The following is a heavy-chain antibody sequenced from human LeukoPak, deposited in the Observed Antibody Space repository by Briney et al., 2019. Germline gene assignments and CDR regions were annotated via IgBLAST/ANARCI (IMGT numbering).Heavy chain of an antibody. Sequence: GGSLRLSCAASGITFSTYWMHWVRQAPGKGLVWVSRINSDGSSTSYADSVKGRFTISRDNAKNTLYLQMSSLRAEDTAVYYCARALAVAGTGGFDPWGQGTLVTVSS. CDR3: ARALAVAGTGGFDP. D-gene: IGHD6-19*01. CDR1: GITFSTYW. CDR2: INSDGSST. J-gene: IGHJ5*02. V-gene: IGHV3-74*01.